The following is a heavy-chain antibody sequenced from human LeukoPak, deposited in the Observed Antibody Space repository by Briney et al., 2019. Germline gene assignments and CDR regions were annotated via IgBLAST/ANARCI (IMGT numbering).Heavy chain of an antibody. Sequence: SGPALVQPTQTLTLTCTFSGFSLTTRGMRVSWIRQTPGKALEWLAPIDWDDDKFYSPSLKTRLTISKDTSKNQVVLTMTNMDPVDTGTYYCARISTYCYAVNCFFEYWGQGTLVTVSS. CDR2: IDWDDDK. V-gene: IGHV2-70*04. CDR3: ARISTYCYAVNCFFEY. D-gene: IGHD2-21*01. CDR1: GFSLTTRGMR. J-gene: IGHJ4*02.